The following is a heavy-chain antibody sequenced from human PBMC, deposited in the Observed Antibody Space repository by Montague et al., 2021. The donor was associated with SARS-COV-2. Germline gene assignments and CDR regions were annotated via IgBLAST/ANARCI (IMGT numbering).Heavy chain of an antibody. CDR1: GGSISGYY. J-gene: IGHJ4*02. CDR2: INHTGRT. D-gene: IGHD4-23*01. CDR3: ARRESTGCGVNVIDEFDY. Sequence: SETLSLTCAVYGGSISGYYWTWMRQPPEKGLEWIGEINHTGRTNNNPSLKSRVIISVDTSKNQFSLKLSSVTAADTAVYYCARRESTGCGVNVIDEFDYWGQGVLVTVSS. V-gene: IGHV4-34*01.